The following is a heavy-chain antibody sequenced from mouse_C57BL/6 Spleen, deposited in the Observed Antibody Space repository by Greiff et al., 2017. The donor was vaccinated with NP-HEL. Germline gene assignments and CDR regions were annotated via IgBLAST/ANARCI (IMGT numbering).Heavy chain of an antibody. V-gene: IGHV1-55*01. CDR3: ARNEYDVGYLDY. Sequence: VQLQQSGAELVKPGASVKMSCKASGYTFTSYWIHWVKQRPGQGLEWIGVIYPGSGSTNYHEKFKSKATLTVDTSSSTAYMQLSSLTSEDSAVYYCARNEYDVGYLDYWGQGTTLTVSS. CDR2: IYPGSGST. CDR1: GYTFTSYW. J-gene: IGHJ2*01. D-gene: IGHD2-14*01.